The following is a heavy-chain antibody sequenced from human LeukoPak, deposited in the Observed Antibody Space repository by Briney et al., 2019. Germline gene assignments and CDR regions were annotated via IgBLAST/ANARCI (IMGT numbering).Heavy chain of an antibody. Sequence: QPGGSLRLSCAASEFTFSNYAMSWVRQAPGKGLEWVSIIGIYGVTTFHADSVKGRFTISRDNSKNTLYLQMNSLRAEDTAVYYCARGDGLPRRRYFDSWGQGTLVTVSS. J-gene: IGHJ4*02. CDR2: IGIYGVTT. D-gene: IGHD3/OR15-3a*01. CDR1: EFTFSNYA. V-gene: IGHV3-23*01. CDR3: ARGDGLPRRRYFDS.